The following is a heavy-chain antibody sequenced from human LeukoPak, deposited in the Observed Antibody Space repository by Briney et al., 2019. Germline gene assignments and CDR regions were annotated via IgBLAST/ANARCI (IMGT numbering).Heavy chain of an antibody. J-gene: IGHJ3*02. Sequence: SVKVSCKASGDNFSSYVLTWVRQALGQGLEWMGRIIPTLNVANFAQKFRGRVSITADKSTNTAHLELSNLRSEDTAVYYCTREGVYSPDPTSYHRLPFDIWGKGTLVIVSS. CDR1: GDNFSSYV. CDR2: IIPTLNVA. CDR3: TREGVYSPDPTSYHRLPFDI. D-gene: IGHD3-16*02. V-gene: IGHV1-69*04.